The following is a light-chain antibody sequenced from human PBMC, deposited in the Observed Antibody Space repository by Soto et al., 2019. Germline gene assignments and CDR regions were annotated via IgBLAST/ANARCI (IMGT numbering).Light chain of an antibody. Sequence: IQMTQSPTSLSASVGDRVTITCRASQDIRNFVAWYQQKPGKAPKLLIYAASTLQSWVPSRFSGSGSGTDFTLTINSLQPEDVATYSCQKYSSVPVFGPGTKVELK. CDR3: QKYSSVPV. CDR2: AAS. V-gene: IGKV1-27*01. J-gene: IGKJ3*01. CDR1: QDIRNF.